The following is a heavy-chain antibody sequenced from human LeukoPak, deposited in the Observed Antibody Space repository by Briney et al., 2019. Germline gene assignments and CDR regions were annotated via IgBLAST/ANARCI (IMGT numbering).Heavy chain of an antibody. V-gene: IGHV4-34*01. CDR1: GGSFSGYY. J-gene: IGHJ4*02. Sequence: PSETLSLTCAVYGGSFSGYYWSWIRQPPGKGLEWIGEINHSGSTNYNPSLKSRVTISVDTSKNQFSLKLSSVTAADTAVYCCARALAAGPDYWGQGTLVTVSS. CDR3: ARALAAGPDY. D-gene: IGHD6-13*01. CDR2: INHSGST.